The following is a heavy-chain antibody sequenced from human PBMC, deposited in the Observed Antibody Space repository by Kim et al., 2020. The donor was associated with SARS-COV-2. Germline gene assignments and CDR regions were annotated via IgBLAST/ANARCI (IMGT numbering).Heavy chain of an antibody. D-gene: IGHD2-15*01. CDR2: ISGSGGST. Sequence: GGSLRLSCAASGFTFSSYAMSWVRQAPGKGLEWVSGISGSGGSTYYADSVKGRFTISRDNSKNTLYLQMNSLRAEDTAVYYCAKEGGCSGGGCYGKSDYWGERALCTVSS. J-gene: IGHJ4*02. V-gene: IGHV3-23*01. CDR3: AKEGGCSGGGCYGKSDY. CDR1: GFTFSSYA.